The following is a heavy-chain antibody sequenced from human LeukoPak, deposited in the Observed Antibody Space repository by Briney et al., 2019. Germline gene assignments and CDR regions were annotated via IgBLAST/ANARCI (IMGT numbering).Heavy chain of an antibody. Sequence: SGGCLRLSCAASGFTFSSYAMCWGRQAPGKGLEWVSAISGSGGSTYYADSVKGRFTISRDNAKNSLDLQMNSLRGEDTAVYFCARVGCRGGSCSSRGDYYYGMAVCGQGTTLTVSS. V-gene: IGHV3-23*01. CDR1: GFTFSSYA. CDR2: ISGSGGST. D-gene: IGHD2-15*01. J-gene: IGHJ6*01. CDR3: ARVGCRGGSCSSRGDYYYGMAV.